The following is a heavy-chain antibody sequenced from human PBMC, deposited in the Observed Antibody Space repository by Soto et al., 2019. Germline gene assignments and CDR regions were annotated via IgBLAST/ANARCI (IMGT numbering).Heavy chain of an antibody. Sequence: GGSLRLSCAASGFTFSSYSMNWVRQAPGKGLEWVSSISSSSSYIYYADSVKGRFTISRDNAKNSLYLQMNSLRAEDTAVYYCARWVDPDDFWSADYYYYYGMDVWGQGTTVTVSS. J-gene: IGHJ6*02. D-gene: IGHD3-3*01. CDR2: ISSSSSYI. V-gene: IGHV3-21*01. CDR3: ARWVDPDDFWSADYYYYYGMDV. CDR1: GFTFSSYS.